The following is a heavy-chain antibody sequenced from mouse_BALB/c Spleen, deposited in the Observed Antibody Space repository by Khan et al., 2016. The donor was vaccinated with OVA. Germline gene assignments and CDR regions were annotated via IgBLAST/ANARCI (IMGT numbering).Heavy chain of an antibody. J-gene: IGHJ3*01. D-gene: IGHD2-1*01. CDR1: GFTFSSFV. CDR2: ISSAATYP. CDR3: ANGNYGWFAY. Sequence: EVELVASGGVLLEPGGSLKLSCAASGFTFSSFVMSWVRQTPEKRLEWVATISSAATYPYYPDSVKGRFTISRDNAKNTLYLQMNSRRADDTAMYYCANGNYGWFAYWGQGTLVTVST. V-gene: IGHV5-9-1*01.